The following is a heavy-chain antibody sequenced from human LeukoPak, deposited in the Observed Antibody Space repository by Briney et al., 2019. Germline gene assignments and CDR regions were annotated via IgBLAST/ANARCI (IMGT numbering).Heavy chain of an antibody. Sequence: GGSLRLSCAASGFTFSSYGMHWVRQAPGKGLERVAVISYDGSNKYYADSVKGRFTISRDNSKNTLYLQMNSLRAEDTAVYYCAKDLRDYYYYYGMDVWGKGTTVTVSS. CDR1: GFTFSSYG. CDR2: ISYDGSNK. CDR3: AKDLRDYYYYYGMDV. J-gene: IGHJ6*04. V-gene: IGHV3-30*18.